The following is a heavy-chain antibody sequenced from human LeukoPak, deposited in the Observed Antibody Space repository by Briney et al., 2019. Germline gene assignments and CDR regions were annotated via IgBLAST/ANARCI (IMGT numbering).Heavy chain of an antibody. CDR2: ISAYNGST. CDR3: ARVVVVPAAMRDVFDY. V-gene: IGHV1-18*01. Sequence: GASVKVSCKASGYTFTSYGISWVRQAPGQGLEWMGWISAYNGSTNYAQKLQGRVTMTTDTPTSTAYMELRSLRSDDTAVYYCARVVVVPAAMRDVFDYWGQGTLVTVSS. CDR1: GYTFTSYG. D-gene: IGHD2-2*01. J-gene: IGHJ4*02.